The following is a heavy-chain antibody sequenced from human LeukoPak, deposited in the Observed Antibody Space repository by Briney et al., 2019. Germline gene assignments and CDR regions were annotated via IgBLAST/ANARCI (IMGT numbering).Heavy chain of an antibody. CDR3: AKDFSPDY. V-gene: IGHV3-30*18. CDR2: ISYDGNEE. Sequence: GGSLRLSCAASGFTFSCCAMHWVRQAPGKGLEWVSVISYDGNEEYYADSVKGRFTISRDTSKSTLYLQMSSLRAEDTADYYCAKDFSPDYWGQGTLVTVSS. CDR1: GFTFSCCA. J-gene: IGHJ4*02.